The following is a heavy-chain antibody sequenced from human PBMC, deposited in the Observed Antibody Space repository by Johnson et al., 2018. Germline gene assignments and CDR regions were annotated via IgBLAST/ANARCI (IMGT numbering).Heavy chain of an antibody. CDR1: GGTFSSYA. CDR3: ARDRDYDILTGYSSYYYGMDV. D-gene: IGHD3-9*01. J-gene: IGHJ6*02. V-gene: IGHV1-69*01. Sequence: QVQLGESGAEVKKPGSSVKVSCKASGGTFSSYAISWVRQAPGQGLEWMGGIIPIFGTANYAQKFQGRVTITADESTSTAYMELSSLRSEDTAVYYCARDRDYDILTGYSSYYYGMDVWGQGTTVTVSS. CDR2: IIPIFGTA.